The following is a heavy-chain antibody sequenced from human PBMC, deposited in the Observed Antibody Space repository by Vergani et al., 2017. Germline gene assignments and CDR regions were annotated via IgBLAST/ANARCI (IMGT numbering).Heavy chain of an antibody. D-gene: IGHD6-6*01. J-gene: IGHJ4*02. CDR2: ISSSGNYI. V-gene: IGHV3-21*02. Sequence: EVQLVESGGGLVKPGGSLRLSCVASGFTFTTYGMGWVRQAPGKGLEWVSSISSSGNYIYYTDSMKGRFTISRDNAKSSLSLQMNSLRAEDTAVYYCARGVSSSSEGDYFDYWGQGTLVTVSS. CDR1: GFTFTTYG. CDR3: ARGVSSSSEGDYFDY.